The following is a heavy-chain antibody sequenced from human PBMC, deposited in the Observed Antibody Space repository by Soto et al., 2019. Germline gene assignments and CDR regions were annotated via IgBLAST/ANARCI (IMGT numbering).Heavy chain of an antibody. CDR3: AAFMYYYDRTGLNCFDP. D-gene: IGHD3-22*01. CDR2: IYHSGST. CDR1: GGSISSSNW. J-gene: IGHJ5*02. Sequence: PSETLSLTCAVSGGSISSSNWWGWVRQPPGKGLEWIGGIYHSGSTNYNPSLKSRVTISVDKSKNQFSLKLSSVTAADTAVYYCAAFMYYYDRTGLNCFDPWGQGTLVTVSS. V-gene: IGHV4-4*02.